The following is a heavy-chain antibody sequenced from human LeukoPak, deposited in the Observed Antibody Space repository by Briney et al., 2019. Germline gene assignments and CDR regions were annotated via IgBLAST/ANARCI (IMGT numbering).Heavy chain of an antibody. CDR1: GFTVSSNY. D-gene: IGHD3-10*01. CDR3: ARVLWFGELLVDY. Sequence: PGGSLRLSCAASGFTVSSNYMSWVRHAPGKGLEWVSVIYSGGSTYYADSVKGRFTISRDNSKNTLYLQMNSLRAEDTAVYYCARVLWFGELLVDYWGQGTLVTVSS. CDR2: IYSGGST. V-gene: IGHV3-53*01. J-gene: IGHJ4*02.